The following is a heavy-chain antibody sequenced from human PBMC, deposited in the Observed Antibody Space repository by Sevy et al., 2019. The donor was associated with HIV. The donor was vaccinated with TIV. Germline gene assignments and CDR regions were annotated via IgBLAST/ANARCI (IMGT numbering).Heavy chain of an antibody. CDR1: GFTFGDYC. CDR3: TRWKAAQSIFDY. Sequence: SLRLSCTASGFTFGDYCMSCVRQAPGKGLEWVAFLKSDVYGGTVDHAASVRGRFVISRDASKTIAYLQMNDLKTEETGVYYCTRWKAAQSIFDYWGQGALVTVSS. J-gene: IGHJ4*02. CDR2: LKSDVYGGTV. D-gene: IGHD6-13*01. V-gene: IGHV3-49*04.